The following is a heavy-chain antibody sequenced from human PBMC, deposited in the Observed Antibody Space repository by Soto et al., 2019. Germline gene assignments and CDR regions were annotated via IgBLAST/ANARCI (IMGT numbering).Heavy chain of an antibody. J-gene: IGHJ5*02. CDR3: ATLSTVTATTLFLSVGADRWFDP. V-gene: IGHV3-30-3*01. Sequence: QVQLVESGGGVVQPGRSLRLSCAASGFTFSSYAMHWVRQAPGKGLEWVAVISYDGSNKYYADSVKGRFTISRDNSKNPLYLQMNSLRAADTAVYYCATLSTVTATTLFLSVGADRWFDPWGQGTLVTVSS. CDR1: GFTFSSYA. CDR2: ISYDGSNK. D-gene: IGHD4-17*01.